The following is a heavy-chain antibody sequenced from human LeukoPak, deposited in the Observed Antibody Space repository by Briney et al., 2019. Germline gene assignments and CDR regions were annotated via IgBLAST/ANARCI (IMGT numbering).Heavy chain of an antibody. D-gene: IGHD6-13*01. V-gene: IGHV4-39*07. CDR3: ARVMEKDSSSWGYYYYYMDV. J-gene: IGHJ6*03. Sequence: PSETLSLTCTVSGGSISSTNYYWGWIRQPPGKGLEWIGSIYYSGSTYYNPSLKSRVTISVDTSKNQFSLKLSSVTAADTAVYYCARVMEKDSSSWGYYYYYMDVWGKGTTVTVSS. CDR2: IYYSGST. CDR1: GGSISSTNYY.